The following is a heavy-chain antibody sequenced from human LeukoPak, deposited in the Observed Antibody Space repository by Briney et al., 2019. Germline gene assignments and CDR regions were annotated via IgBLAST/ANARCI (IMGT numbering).Heavy chain of an antibody. D-gene: IGHD3-22*01. Sequence: PSETLSLTCAVYGGSFSGYYWSWIRQPPGKGLEWIGEINHSGSTNYNPSLKSRVTISVDTSKNQFSLKLSSVTAADTAVYYCARVRGTMIVVVSGWFDPWGQGTLVTVSS. V-gene: IGHV4-34*01. CDR3: ARVRGTMIVVVSGWFDP. J-gene: IGHJ5*02. CDR2: INHSGST. CDR1: GGSFSGYY.